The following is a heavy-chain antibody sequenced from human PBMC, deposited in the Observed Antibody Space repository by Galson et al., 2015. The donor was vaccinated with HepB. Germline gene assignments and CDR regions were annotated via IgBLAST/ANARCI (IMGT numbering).Heavy chain of an antibody. V-gene: IGHV1-3*01. CDR2: INAGNGNT. CDR1: GYTFTSYA. J-gene: IGHJ4*02. D-gene: IGHD2-15*01. Sequence: SVKVSCKASGYTFTSYAMHWVRQAPGQRLEWMGWINAGNGNTKYSQKFQGRVTITRDTSASTAYMELSSLRSEDTAVYYCARGYCSGGSCYLPDYWGQGTLVTVSS. CDR3: ARGYCSGGSCYLPDY.